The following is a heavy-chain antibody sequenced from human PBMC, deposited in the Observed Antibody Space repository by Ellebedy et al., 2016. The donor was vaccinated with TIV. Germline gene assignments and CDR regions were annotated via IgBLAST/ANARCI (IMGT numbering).Heavy chain of an antibody. Sequence: GGSLRLSCAASGFTVSSNYMSWVRQAPGKGLEWVSVIYSGGSTYYADSVKGRFTISRDNSKNTLYLQMNSLRAEDTAVYYCARSSGDYDSSGYYLNWYFDLWGRGTLVTVPS. CDR2: IYSGGST. CDR3: ARSSGDYDSSGYYLNWYFDL. J-gene: IGHJ2*01. CDR1: GFTVSSNY. V-gene: IGHV3-66*01. D-gene: IGHD3-22*01.